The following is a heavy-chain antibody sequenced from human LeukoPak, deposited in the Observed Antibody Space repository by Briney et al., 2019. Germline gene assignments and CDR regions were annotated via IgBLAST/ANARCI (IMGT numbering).Heavy chain of an antibody. CDR3: ARRNGLYHSNKYYFDY. V-gene: IGHV1-2*04. J-gene: IGHJ4*02. CDR2: INPNSGGT. D-gene: IGHD2-8*01. CDR1: GYTFTGYY. Sequence: ASVKVSCKASGYTFTGYYMHWVRQAPGQGLEWMGWINPNSGGTSYAQKFQGWVTMTRDTSISTAYMELSRLRSDDTAVYYCARRNGLYHSNKYYFDYWGQGTLVTVSS.